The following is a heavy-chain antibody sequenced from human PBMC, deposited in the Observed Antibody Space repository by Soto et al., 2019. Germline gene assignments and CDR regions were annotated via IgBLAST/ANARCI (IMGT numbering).Heavy chain of an antibody. CDR3: AHRLSGSGSYHYMDV. J-gene: IGHJ6*03. CDR1: GFSLSTSGVG. CDR2: IYWDDDK. D-gene: IGHD3-10*01. V-gene: IGHV2-5*02. Sequence: QITLKESGPTLVKPTQTLTLTCTFSGFSLSTSGVGVGWIRQPPGKALEWLALIYWDDDKRYSPSLKSRITITKDTSKNQVVLTMTTMDPVDTATYYCAHRLSGSGSYHYMDVWGKGTTVTVSS.